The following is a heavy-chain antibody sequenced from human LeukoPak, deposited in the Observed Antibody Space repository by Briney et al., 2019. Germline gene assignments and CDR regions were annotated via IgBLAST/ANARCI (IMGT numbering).Heavy chain of an antibody. CDR3: ARDSIAAAGPFDP. Sequence: KPSETLSLTCTVSGGSISSNSYYWGWIRQPPGKGLEWIGSIYYSGSTYYNPSLKSRVTISVDTSKNQFSLKLSSVTAADTAVYYCARDSIAAAGPFDPWGQGTLVTVSS. J-gene: IGHJ5*02. D-gene: IGHD6-13*01. CDR2: IYYSGST. V-gene: IGHV4-39*07. CDR1: GGSISSNSYY.